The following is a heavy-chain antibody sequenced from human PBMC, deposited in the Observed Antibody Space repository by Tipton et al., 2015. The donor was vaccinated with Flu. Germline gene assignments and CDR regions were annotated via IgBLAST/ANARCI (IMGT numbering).Heavy chain of an antibody. J-gene: IGHJ5*02. Sequence: VQLVQSGAEVKKPGASVRVSCRASGYTFSNHDINWIRQAAGQGLEWMGWMSPNSGNTGYAQKFQGRVTMTRDTSARTAYMELTSLTSEDTAIYFCATSPPDSSAIDQWGQGTLVTVSP. CDR3: ATSPPDSSAIDQ. V-gene: IGHV1-8*01. CDR2: MSPNSGNT. D-gene: IGHD6-6*01. CDR1: GYTFSNHD.